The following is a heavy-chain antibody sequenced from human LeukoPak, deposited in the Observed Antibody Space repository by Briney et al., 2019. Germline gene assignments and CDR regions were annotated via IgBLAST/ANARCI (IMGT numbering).Heavy chain of an antibody. CDR3: AREGGFYRPLDY. J-gene: IGHJ4*02. D-gene: IGHD3-3*01. CDR1: GGSISSSSYY. V-gene: IGHV4-39*02. CDR2: IYYSGST. Sequence: SETLSLTCTVSGGSISSSSYYWGWIRQPPGKGLEWIGSIYYSGSTYYNPSLKSRVTISVDTSENQFSLKLSSVTAADTAVYYCAREGGFYRPLDYLGQETLVTVSS.